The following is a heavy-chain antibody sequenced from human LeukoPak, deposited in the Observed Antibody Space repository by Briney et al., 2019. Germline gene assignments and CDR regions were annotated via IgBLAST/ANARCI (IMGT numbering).Heavy chain of an antibody. Sequence: PGGSLRLSCAASGFTFSNHWMSWVRQAPGKGLEWVANIKQDGSEKYYVDSVKGRFTISRDNAKNSLYLHMNSLRAEDTAVYYCARDGAAGLRFNWFDPWGQGTLVTVSS. CDR2: IKQDGSEK. V-gene: IGHV3-7*05. CDR3: ARDGAAGLRFNWFDP. CDR1: GFTFSNHW. J-gene: IGHJ5*02. D-gene: IGHD3-3*01.